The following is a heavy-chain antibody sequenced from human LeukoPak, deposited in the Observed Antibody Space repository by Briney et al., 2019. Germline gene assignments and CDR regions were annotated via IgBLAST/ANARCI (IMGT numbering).Heavy chain of an antibody. CDR3: AKLGYYGRAFDI. CDR1: GFTFGDYA. D-gene: IGHD3-10*01. V-gene: IGHV3-23*01. Sequence: GGSLRLSCTASGFTFGDYAMSWFRQAPGKGLEWVSAISGSGGSTYYADSVKGRFTISRDNSKNTLYLQMNSLRAEDTAVYYCAKLGYYGRAFDIWGQGTLVTVSS. CDR2: ISGSGGST. J-gene: IGHJ4*02.